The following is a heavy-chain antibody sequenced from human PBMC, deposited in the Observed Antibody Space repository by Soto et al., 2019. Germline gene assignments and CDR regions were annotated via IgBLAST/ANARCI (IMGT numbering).Heavy chain of an antibody. J-gene: IGHJ6*02. V-gene: IGHV3-9*01. CDR1: GFTFDDYA. Sequence: EVQLVEAGGGLVQPGRSLRLSCAASGFTFDDYAMHWVRQAPGKGLEWVSRISWNSGSIGYADSVKGRFTISRDNAKNSPYLQMNSLRAEDTALYYCATAFNWGGGYYYYGMDVWGQGTTVTVSS. D-gene: IGHD7-27*01. CDR2: ISWNSGSI. CDR3: ATAFNWGGGYYYYGMDV.